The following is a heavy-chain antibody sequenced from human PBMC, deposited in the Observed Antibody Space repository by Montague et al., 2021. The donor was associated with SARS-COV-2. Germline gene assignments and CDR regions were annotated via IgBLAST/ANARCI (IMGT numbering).Heavy chain of an antibody. Sequence: PALVKPTQTLTLTCTFSGFSLSTSGMCASWIRQPPGKALEWLALIDWDDDKYYSTSLKTRLTISKGTSKNQVVLTMTNMDPVDTATYYCARTLHDILTGYYSFDYWGQGTLVTVSS. CDR2: IDWDDDK. J-gene: IGHJ4*02. CDR1: GFSLSTSGMC. D-gene: IGHD3-9*01. V-gene: IGHV2-70*01. CDR3: ARTLHDILTGYYSFDY.